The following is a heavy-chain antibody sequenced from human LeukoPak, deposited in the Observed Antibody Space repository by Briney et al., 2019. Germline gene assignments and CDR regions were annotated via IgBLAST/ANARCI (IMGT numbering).Heavy chain of an antibody. V-gene: IGHV3-15*01. Sequence: GGSLRLSCAASGFTFSSFSMNWVRQAPGKGLEWVGCIKSKTDGGTTDYAAPVKGRFTISRDDSKNTLYLQMNSLKTEDTAVYYCTTDGSGYYEDYYGMDVWGQGTTVTVSS. CDR1: GFTFSSFS. J-gene: IGHJ6*02. CDR2: IKSKTDGGTT. D-gene: IGHD5-12*01. CDR3: TTDGSGYYEDYYGMDV.